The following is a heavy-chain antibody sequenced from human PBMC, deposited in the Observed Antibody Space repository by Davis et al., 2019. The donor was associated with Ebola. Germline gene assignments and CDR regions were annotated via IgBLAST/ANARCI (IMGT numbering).Heavy chain of an antibody. V-gene: IGHV4-61*01. CDR3: AKLRGIEATFSQYYYMDV. D-gene: IGHD5-12*01. CDR1: GGSVSSGSHY. Sequence: PSETLSLTCTVSGGSVSSGSHYWSWLRQPPGKGLEWIGYIYYTGSTNYNPSLKSRVTISIDTSKNQFSLKLSSVTAADTAVYYCAKLRGIEATFSQYYYMDVWGKGTTVTVSS. CDR2: IYYTGST. J-gene: IGHJ6*03.